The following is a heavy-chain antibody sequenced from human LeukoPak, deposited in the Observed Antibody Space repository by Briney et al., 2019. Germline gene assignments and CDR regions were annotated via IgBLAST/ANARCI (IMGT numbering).Heavy chain of an antibody. J-gene: IGHJ4*02. CDR1: GFTFSSYG. CDR3: AKDGGYDPFDY. CDR2: ISYDGSNK. Sequence: GGSLRLSCAASGFTFSSYGMHWVRQAPGKGLEWVAVISYDGSNKYYADSVKGRFTISRDNSKNTLYLQMNSLRAEDTAAYYCAKDGGYDPFDYWGQGTLVTVSS. V-gene: IGHV3-30*18. D-gene: IGHD5-12*01.